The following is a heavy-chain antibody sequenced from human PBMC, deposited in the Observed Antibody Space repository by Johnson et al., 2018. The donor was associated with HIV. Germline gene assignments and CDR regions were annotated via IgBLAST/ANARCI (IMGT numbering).Heavy chain of an antibody. Sequence: QVQLVESGGGVVQPGRSLRLSCAASGFTFSSYAMHWVRQAPGKGLEWVAVISYDGSNKYYAYSVKGRFTISRDNSKNTLYLQMNSLRAEDTAVYYCAERSPILRAFEFWGQGTMVTVSS. CDR3: AERSPILRAFEF. J-gene: IGHJ3*01. CDR1: GFTFSSYA. V-gene: IGHV3-30*04. CDR2: ISYDGSNK.